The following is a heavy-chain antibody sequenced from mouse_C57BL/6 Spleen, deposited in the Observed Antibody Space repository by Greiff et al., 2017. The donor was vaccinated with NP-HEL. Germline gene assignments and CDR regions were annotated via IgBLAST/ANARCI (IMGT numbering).Heavy chain of an antibody. D-gene: IGHD2-1*01. J-gene: IGHJ4*01. CDR2: IYPGDGDT. CDR3: ATYGNPRYYYAMDY. CDR1: GYAFSSSW. V-gene: IGHV1-82*01. Sequence: VQLQQSGPELVKPGASVKISCKASGYAFSSSWMNWVKQRPGKGLEWIGRIYPGDGDTNYNGKFKGKATLTADKSSSTAYMQLSSLTSEDSAVYFCATYGNPRYYYAMDYWGQGTSVTVSS.